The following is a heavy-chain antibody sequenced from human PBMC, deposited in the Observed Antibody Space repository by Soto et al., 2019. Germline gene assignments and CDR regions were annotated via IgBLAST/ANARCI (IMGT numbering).Heavy chain of an antibody. J-gene: IGHJ4*02. V-gene: IGHV3-23*01. Sequence: EVQLLESGGGLVQPGGSLRLSCAASGFTFNNYAMTWVRQAPGKGLEWVSAISGGGDTTSYADSVKGRFTVSRDGSKNTLYMQMRSLRAEDTALYYCAKGRGGSGSLTPRVDFWGQGPLVTVSS. CDR3: AKGRGGSGSLTPRVDF. D-gene: IGHD3-10*01. CDR1: GFTFNNYA. CDR2: ISGGGDTT.